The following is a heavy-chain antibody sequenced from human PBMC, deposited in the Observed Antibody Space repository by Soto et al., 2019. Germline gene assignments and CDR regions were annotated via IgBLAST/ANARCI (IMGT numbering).Heavy chain of an antibody. V-gene: IGHV3-7*01. CDR2: IKQDGSEK. Sequence: EVQLGQSGGGLVPPGGSLRLSCAASGFTFSNYWMTWVRQAPGKGLEWVANIKQDGSEKYYVDSVEGRFTISRDNAKNSLYLQMKSLRAEDTALYYCARGGRITYYMDVWGRGTTVTVSS. CDR1: GFTFSNYW. CDR3: ARGGRITYYMDV. J-gene: IGHJ6*03.